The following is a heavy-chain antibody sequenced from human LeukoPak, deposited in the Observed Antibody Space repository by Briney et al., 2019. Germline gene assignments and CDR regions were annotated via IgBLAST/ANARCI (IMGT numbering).Heavy chain of an antibody. CDR1: GGSISSGGYS. V-gene: IGHV4-30-2*01. CDR3: ARVLRYFDWLPPPRYKYGMDV. J-gene: IGHJ6*02. Sequence: SQTLSLTCAVSGGSISSGGYSWSWIRQPPGKGLEWIGYIYHSGSTYYNPSLKSRVTISVDRSKNQFSLKLSSVTAADTAVYYCARVLRYFDWLPPPRYKYGMDVWGQGTTVTVSS. CDR2: IYHSGST. D-gene: IGHD3-9*01.